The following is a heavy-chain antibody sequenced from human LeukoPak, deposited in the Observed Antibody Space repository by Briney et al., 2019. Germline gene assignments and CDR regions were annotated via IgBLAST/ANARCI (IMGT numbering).Heavy chain of an antibody. CDR2: IWYDGSNK. V-gene: IGHV3-33*01. CDR1: GFTFRSYG. CDR3: ARSHPGTTVDAY. J-gene: IGHJ4*02. Sequence: GGSLRLSCAASGFTFRSYGMHWVRQAPGKGLEWVAIIWYDGSNKYYRESVKGRFTVSRDNSKNTLYLQMDSLRAEDTAVYYCARSHPGTTVDAYWGQGTLVTVSS. D-gene: IGHD6-19*01.